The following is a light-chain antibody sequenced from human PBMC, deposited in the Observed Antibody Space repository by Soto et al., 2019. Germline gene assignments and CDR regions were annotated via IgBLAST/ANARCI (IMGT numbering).Light chain of an antibody. CDR2: DVS. J-gene: IGLJ2*01. CDR3: SSFADTTAPVV. CDR1: SSDIGAYNY. Sequence: SALAQPASVSGSPGQSITISCAGTSSDIGAYNYVSWYQQHPDKAPNLIIFDVSSRPSGVSVRFSGSKSGNTASLTISGLRAEDEADYYCSSFADTTAPVVFGGGTKLTVL. V-gene: IGLV2-14*03.